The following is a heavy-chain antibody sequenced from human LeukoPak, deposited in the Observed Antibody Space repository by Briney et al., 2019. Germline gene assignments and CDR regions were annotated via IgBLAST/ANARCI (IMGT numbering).Heavy chain of an antibody. CDR1: GFTFTTYW. D-gene: IGHD3-10*01. CDR2: IKQDGTEK. Sequence: GGSLRLSCAASGFTFTTYWMGWVRQAPGKGLEWVANIKQDGTEKYYVDSVKGRFTITRDNAKNSLYLQMNSLRVEDTAVYYCAKLAKYFYGSETYYFFEHWGQGTPVTASS. CDR3: AKLAKYFYGSETYYFFEH. J-gene: IGHJ4*02. V-gene: IGHV3-7*01.